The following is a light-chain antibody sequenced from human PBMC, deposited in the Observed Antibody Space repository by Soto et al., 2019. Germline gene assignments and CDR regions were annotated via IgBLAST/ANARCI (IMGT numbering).Light chain of an antibody. Sequence: EIVLTQSPGTLSLSPGERATLSCRASQSVSSSYLAWYQQKPGQAPRLLIYGASSRATGILDRFSGSGSGTDFTLTISRLEPEDFAVYYCQQYGSSPLFTFGLGPKWISN. CDR1: QSVSSSY. CDR3: QQYGSSPLFT. V-gene: IGKV3-20*01. J-gene: IGKJ3*01. CDR2: GAS.